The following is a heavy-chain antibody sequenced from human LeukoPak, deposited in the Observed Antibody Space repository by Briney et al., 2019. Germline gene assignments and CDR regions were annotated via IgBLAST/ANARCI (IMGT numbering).Heavy chain of an antibody. CDR3: ARDSCSGGSCTVGY. CDR2: IYYSGST. Sequence: SETLSLTCTVSGGSISSGGYYWSWIRQHPGKGLEWIGYIYYSGSTYYNPSLKSRVTISVDTSKNQFSLKLSSVTAADTAVYYCARDSCSGGSCTVGYWGQGTLVTVSS. J-gene: IGHJ4*02. D-gene: IGHD2-15*01. V-gene: IGHV4-31*03. CDR1: GGSISSGGYY.